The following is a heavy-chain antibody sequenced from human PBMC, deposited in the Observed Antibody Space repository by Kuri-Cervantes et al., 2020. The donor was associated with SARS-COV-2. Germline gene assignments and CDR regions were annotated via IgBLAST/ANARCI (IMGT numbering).Heavy chain of an antibody. CDR1: GYTFTGYY. D-gene: IGHD4-23*01. J-gene: IGHJ6*02. CDR2: INPNSGGT. V-gene: IGHV1-2*04. CDR3: ARDYGGNSWGPYYYYYGMDV. Sequence: ASVKVSCKASGYTFTGYYMHWLRQAPGQGLEWMGWINPNSGGTNYAQKFQGWVTMTTDTSTSTAYMELRSLRSDDTAVYYCARDYGGNSWGPYYYYYGMDVWGQGTTVTVSS.